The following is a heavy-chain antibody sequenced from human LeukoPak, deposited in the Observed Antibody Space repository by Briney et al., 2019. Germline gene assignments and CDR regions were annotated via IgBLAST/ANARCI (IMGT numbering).Heavy chain of an antibody. CDR1: GFAFRNYW. D-gene: IGHD2-21*02. J-gene: IGHJ4*02. CDR2: INPDGSTT. CDR3: ARPAYCGGNCYYFPDY. Sequence: GGSLRLSCVASGFAFRNYWMYWVRQGPRKGLVWLSRINPDGSTTTYADSVKGRSTISRDNANRMLSLHINSLRVEDSAIYYCARPAYCGGNCYYFPDYWGQGTLVTVSS. V-gene: IGHV3-74*01.